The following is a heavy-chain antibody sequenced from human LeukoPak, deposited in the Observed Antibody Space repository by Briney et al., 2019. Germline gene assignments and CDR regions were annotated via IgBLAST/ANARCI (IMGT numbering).Heavy chain of an antibody. CDR1: GYTLTELS. CDR3: ATGLTLFGEVASLES. V-gene: IGHV1-24*01. J-gene: IGHJ4*02. D-gene: IGHD3-3*01. CDR2: FDPEDGGT. Sequence: ASVKVSCKVSGYTLTELSMHWVRQAPGKGLEWMGGFDPEDGGTIYAQKFQGRVTMTEDTSTDTAYMELSSLRSEDTAVYYCATGLTLFGEVASLESWGQGTLVTVSS.